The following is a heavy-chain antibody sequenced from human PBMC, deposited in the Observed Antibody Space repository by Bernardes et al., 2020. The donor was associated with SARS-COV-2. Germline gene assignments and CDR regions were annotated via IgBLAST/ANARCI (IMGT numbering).Heavy chain of an antibody. J-gene: IGHJ3*01. CDR1: GFTFSIYA. D-gene: IGHD2-8*01. CDR3: AKGGPGVTGDAFDV. V-gene: IGHV3-23*01. CDR2: ISSSGASR. Sequence: EGSLRLSCEASGFTFSIYAMSWVRQAPGKGPEWVSAISSSGASRYYADSVKGRSTISRDNSKNTLFLQMNGLRAEDTAVYYCAKGGPGVTGDAFDVWGHGTMVTVSS.